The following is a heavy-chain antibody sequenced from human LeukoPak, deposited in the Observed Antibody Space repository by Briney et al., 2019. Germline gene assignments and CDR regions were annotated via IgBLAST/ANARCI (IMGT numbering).Heavy chain of an antibody. V-gene: IGHV1-2*02. D-gene: IGHD3-16*02. CDR1: GYTFTGYY. Sequence: ASVKVSCKASGYTFTGYYMHWVRQAPGQGLEWMGWINPNSGGTNYAQKFRGRVTMTRDTSISTAYMELSRLRSDDTAVYYCARGEITSGGVIVVFDYWGQGTLVTVSS. CDR2: INPNSGGT. CDR3: ARGEITSGGVIVVFDY. J-gene: IGHJ4*02.